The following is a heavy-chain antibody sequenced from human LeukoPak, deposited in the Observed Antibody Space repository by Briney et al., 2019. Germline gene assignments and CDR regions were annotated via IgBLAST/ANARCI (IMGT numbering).Heavy chain of an antibody. V-gene: IGHV3-7*03. CDR3: ARHRRIAAAGPIFDY. D-gene: IGHD6-13*01. J-gene: IGHJ4*02. CDR2: IKQDGSEK. CDR1: GFTFSYYW. Sequence: GGSLRLSCAASGFTFSYYWMSWVRQAPGKGLEWVANIKQDGSEKYYVDSVKGRFTISRDNAKNSLYLQMNSLRAEDTAVYYCARHRRIAAAGPIFDYWGQGTLVTVSS.